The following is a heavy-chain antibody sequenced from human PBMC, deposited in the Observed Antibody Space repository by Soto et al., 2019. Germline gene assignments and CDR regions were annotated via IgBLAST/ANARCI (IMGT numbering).Heavy chain of an antibody. CDR1: GFTLSSYW. J-gene: IGHJ6*03. CDR3: ARDRYGSGSYYYYYYYYMDV. D-gene: IGHD3-10*01. V-gene: IGHV3-7*01. Sequence: GGSLRLSCAASGFTLSSYWMSWVRQAPGRGLEWVANIKQDGSEKYYVDSVKGRFTISRDNAKNSPYLQMNSLRAEDTAVYYCARDRYGSGSYYYYYYYYMDVWGKGTTVTVSS. CDR2: IKQDGSEK.